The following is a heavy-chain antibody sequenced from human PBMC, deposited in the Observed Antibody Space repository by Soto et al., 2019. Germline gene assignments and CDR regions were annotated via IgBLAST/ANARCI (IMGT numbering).Heavy chain of an antibody. J-gene: IGHJ4*02. D-gene: IGHD3-3*01. CDR1: GFTFISYE. CDR3: ASWSEGYGCQFIDY. CDR2: ISSSGSTI. V-gene: IGHV3-48*03. Sequence: RGSVRLSCAASGFTFISYEMNWVRQAPGKGLEWGSYISSSGSTIYYADSVKGRFTISRDNAKKSLYLQMNSLRAEDTAVYYCASWSEGYGCQFIDYWGQGILVNVSS.